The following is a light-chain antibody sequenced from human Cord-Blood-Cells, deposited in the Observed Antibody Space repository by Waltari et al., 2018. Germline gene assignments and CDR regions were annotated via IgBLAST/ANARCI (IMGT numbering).Light chain of an antibody. CDR1: SLDVGGFNY. J-gene: IGLJ2*01. V-gene: IGLV2-8*01. CDR2: EVS. Sequence: QSALTQPPSASGSPGPSVTLSFSGTSLDVGGFNYGSWYQQNPGKAPKLIINEVSKRPSGVPDRFSGSKSGNTASLTVSGLQAEDEADYDCSSYAGSNNLVFGGGTKLTVL. CDR3: SSYAGSNNLV.